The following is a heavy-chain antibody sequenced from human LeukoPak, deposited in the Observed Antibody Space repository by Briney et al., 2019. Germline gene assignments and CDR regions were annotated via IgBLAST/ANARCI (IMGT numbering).Heavy chain of an antibody. Sequence: PGGSLRLSCAASGFTVSSNYMSWVRQAPGKGLEWVSVIYSGGSTYYADSVKGRFTISRDNSKNTLYLQMNSLRAEDTAVYYCARGYYDSSGYPRMGSAFDIWGQGTMATVSS. CDR2: IYSGGST. CDR1: GFTVSSNY. V-gene: IGHV3-66*01. J-gene: IGHJ3*02. D-gene: IGHD3-22*01. CDR3: ARGYYDSSGYPRMGSAFDI.